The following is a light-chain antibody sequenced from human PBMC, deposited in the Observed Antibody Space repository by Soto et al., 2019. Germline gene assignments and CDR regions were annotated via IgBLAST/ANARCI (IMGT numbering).Light chain of an antibody. V-gene: IGLV2-14*03. J-gene: IGLJ2*01. CDR3: SSFTTRSTLV. Sequence: QSALTQPTSMSVSPGQSITIPCSGTSSDVGGYKYVSWYQHHPGKAPKLMIYDVSNRPSGVSNRFSGSKSGNTASLTISGLQAEDEADYYCSSFTTRSTLVFGGGTKLTVL. CDR1: SSDVGGYKY. CDR2: DVS.